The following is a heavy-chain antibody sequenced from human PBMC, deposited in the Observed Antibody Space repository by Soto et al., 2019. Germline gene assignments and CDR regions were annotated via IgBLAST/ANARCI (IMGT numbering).Heavy chain of an antibody. J-gene: IGHJ6*03. CDR2: ISGSGGST. Sequence: EGSLRLSCAASGFTFSSYAMSWVRQAPGKGLEWVSAISGSGGSTYYADSVKGRFTISRDNSKNTLYLQMNSLRAEDTAVYYCANCPGSVVYMDVWGKGTTLNVSS. V-gene: IGHV3-23*01. CDR3: ANCPGSVVYMDV. D-gene: IGHD2-15*01. CDR1: GFTFSSYA.